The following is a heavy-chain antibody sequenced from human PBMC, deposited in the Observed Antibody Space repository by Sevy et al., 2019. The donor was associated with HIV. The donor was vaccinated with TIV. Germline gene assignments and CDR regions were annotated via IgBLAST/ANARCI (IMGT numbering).Heavy chain of an antibody. CDR1: GFTVSNNY. J-gene: IGHJ4*02. D-gene: IGHD5-12*01. CDR2: IYAGGNT. Sequence: GGSLRLSCTASGFTVSNNYMSWVRQAPGKGLEWDSAIYAGGNTYYADSVKGRFTISRDNSKNTVYLQMNSLRVEDTAVYYCARETLSGYNLWGQGTLVTVSS. CDR3: ARETLSGYNL. V-gene: IGHV3-53*01.